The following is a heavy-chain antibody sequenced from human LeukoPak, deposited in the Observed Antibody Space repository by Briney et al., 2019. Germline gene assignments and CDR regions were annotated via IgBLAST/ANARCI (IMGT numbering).Heavy chain of an antibody. J-gene: IGHJ4*02. CDR2: ISNDGSNK. V-gene: IGHV3-30*18. D-gene: IGHD3-22*01. Sequence: GGSLRLSCAASGLTFSSYGMHWVRQAPGKGLEWVAVISNDGSNKYYVDSVKGRFSISRDNSKNTLYLQMNSLRAEDTAVYYCAKGCDSSGYCPLDYWGQGTLVTVSS. CDR1: GLTFSSYG. CDR3: AKGCDSSGYCPLDY.